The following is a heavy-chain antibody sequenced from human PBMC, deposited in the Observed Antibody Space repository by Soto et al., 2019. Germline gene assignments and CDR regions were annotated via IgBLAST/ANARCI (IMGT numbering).Heavy chain of an antibody. V-gene: IGHV4-59*01. CDR3: ARVAVSRAQWPNKPYYYYGMDV. J-gene: IGHJ6*02. Sequence: SETLSLTCTVSGGSISSYYWSWIRQPPGKGLEWIGYIYYSGSTNYNPSLKSRVTISVDTSKNQFSLKLSSVTAADTAVYYCARVAVSRAQWPNKPYYYYGMDVWGQGTTVTVS. D-gene: IGHD6-19*01. CDR2: IYYSGST. CDR1: GGSISSYY.